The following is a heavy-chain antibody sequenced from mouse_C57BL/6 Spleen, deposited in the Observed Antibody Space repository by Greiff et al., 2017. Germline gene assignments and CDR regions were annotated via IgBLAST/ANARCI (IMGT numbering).Heavy chain of an antibody. V-gene: IGHV1-42*01. CDR1: GYSFTGYY. CDR2: INPSTGGT. J-gene: IGHJ2*01. Sequence: EVQLQQSGPELVKPGASVKISCKASGYSFTGYYMNWVKQSPEKSLEWIGEINPSTGGTTYNQKFKAKATLTVDKSSSTAYMQLKSLTSEDSAVYYCARSSSGGYFDDWGQGTTRTVSS. CDR3: ARSSSGGYFDD. D-gene: IGHD3-2*02.